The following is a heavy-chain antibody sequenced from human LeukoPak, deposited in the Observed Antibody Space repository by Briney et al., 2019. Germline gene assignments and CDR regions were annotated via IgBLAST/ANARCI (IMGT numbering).Heavy chain of an antibody. D-gene: IGHD3-22*01. CDR2: ISSSSSYI. CDR3: AREPLTYDSSGYYLGGYFDY. J-gene: IGHJ4*02. Sequence: GGSLRLSRAASGFTFSSYSMNWVRQAPGKGLEWVSSISSSSSYIYYADSVKGRFTISRDNAKNSLYLQMNSLRAEDTAVYYCAREPLTYDSSGYYLGGYFDYWGQGTLVTVSS. V-gene: IGHV3-21*01. CDR1: GFTFSSYS.